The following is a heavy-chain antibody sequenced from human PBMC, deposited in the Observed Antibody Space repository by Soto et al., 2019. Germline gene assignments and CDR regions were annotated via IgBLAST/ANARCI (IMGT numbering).Heavy chain of an antibody. D-gene: IGHD2-15*01. CDR3: ARVGFCSGGSCYPAYYGMDV. CDR2: IHHSGST. V-gene: IGHV4-4*02. CDR1: GGSLSSTMSSSNW. Sequence: QVQLQESGPGLVEPSGTLSLTCAVSGGSLSSTMSSSNWWSWVRQPPGKGLEWIGQIHHSGSTKYNPSLRSRYTISVDKSKNQFSLRLSSVTAADTAMYYCARVGFCSGGSCYPAYYGMDVWGRGTTVTVSS. J-gene: IGHJ6*02.